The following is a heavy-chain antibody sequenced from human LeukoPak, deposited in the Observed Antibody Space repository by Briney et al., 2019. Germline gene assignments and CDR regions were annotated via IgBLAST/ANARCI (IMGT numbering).Heavy chain of an antibody. CDR1: GFTFSSYW. CDR2: IKQDGSEK. CDR3: ARAPGEGWFDP. Sequence: GGSLRLSCAASGFTFSSYWISWVRQAPGKELEWVASIKQDGSEKYYVDSVKGRFTISRDNAKNSLYLQMNSLRAEDTALYYCARAPGEGWFDPWGQGTLVTVSS. V-gene: IGHV3-7*01. J-gene: IGHJ5*02. D-gene: IGHD4-17*01.